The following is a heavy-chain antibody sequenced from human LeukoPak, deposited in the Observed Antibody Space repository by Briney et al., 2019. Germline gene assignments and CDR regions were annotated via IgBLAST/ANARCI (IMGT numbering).Heavy chain of an antibody. CDR1: GFTFSTYS. Sequence: GGSLRLSCTASGFTFSTYSMNWVRQAPGKGLEWVSYISSSSSTIYYADSVKGRFPISRDNAKNSLYLQMNSLRDEDTAVYYCARASFQRWLQLGGDWGQGALVTVSS. D-gene: IGHD5-24*01. CDR3: ARASFQRWLQLGGD. CDR2: ISSSSSTI. V-gene: IGHV3-48*02. J-gene: IGHJ4*02.